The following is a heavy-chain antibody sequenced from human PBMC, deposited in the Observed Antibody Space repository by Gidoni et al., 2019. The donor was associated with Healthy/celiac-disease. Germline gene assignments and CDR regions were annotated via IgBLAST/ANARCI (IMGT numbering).Heavy chain of an antibody. CDR2: INPSGVST. CDR1: GYTFTSYY. CDR3: ATGRGDILTGLAPDY. Sequence: QVQLVQSGAEVKKPGASVKVSCKESGYTFTSYYMHWVRQAPGQGLECMGIINPSGVSTSYAQKFQGRVTMTRDTSTSTVYMELSSLRSEDTAVYYCATGRGDILTGLAPDYWGQGTLVTVSS. V-gene: IGHV1-46*01. D-gene: IGHD3-9*01. J-gene: IGHJ4*02.